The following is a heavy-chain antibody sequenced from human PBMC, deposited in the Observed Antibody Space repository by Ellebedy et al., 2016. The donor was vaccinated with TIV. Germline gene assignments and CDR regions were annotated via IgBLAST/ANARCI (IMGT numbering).Heavy chain of an antibody. CDR3: ARRNCGGDCTGMDV. Sequence: SETLSLTCAVSGGSISSGGYSWSWIRQPPGKGLEWIGYVYHSGSTYYNPSLKSRVTVSVDRSKNQFSLKLSSVTAADTAVYYCARRNCGGDCTGMDVWGQGTTVTVSS. V-gene: IGHV4-30-2*01. D-gene: IGHD2-21*02. CDR2: VYHSGST. CDR1: GGSISSGGYS. J-gene: IGHJ6*02.